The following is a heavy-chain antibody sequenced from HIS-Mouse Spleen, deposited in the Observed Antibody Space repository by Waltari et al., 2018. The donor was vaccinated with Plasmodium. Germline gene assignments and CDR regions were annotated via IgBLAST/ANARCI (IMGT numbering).Heavy chain of an antibody. CDR2: SGTDGDT. D-gene: IGHD1-1*01. J-gene: IGHJ3*02. CDR1: GFTFSSYD. Sequence: EVQLVESGGGLVQPGGSLRLSCAASGFTFSSYDMHWVRQATGKGLELVSGSGTDGDTFYPGFVKGRFTISRENAKNSLYLQMNSLRAGDTAVYYCARGRWNHAFDIWGQGTMVTVSS. V-gene: IGHV3-13*01. CDR3: ARGRWNHAFDI.